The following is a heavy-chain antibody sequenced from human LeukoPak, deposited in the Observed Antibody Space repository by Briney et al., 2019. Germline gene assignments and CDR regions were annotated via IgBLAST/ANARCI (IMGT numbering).Heavy chain of an antibody. CDR1: GFTFSGHW. D-gene: IGHD1-14*01. V-gene: IGHV3-7*01. CDR2: INQGGSDK. J-gene: IGHJ4*02. CDR3: TRDRSRAEDD. Sequence: GGSLRLSCAAAGFTFSGHWMSRVRQAPGKGLEWVANINQGGSDKYYVDSVKGRFTISRDNANNLLYLQMNSLRGEDTAVYYCTRDRSRAEDDWGQGTLVTVSS.